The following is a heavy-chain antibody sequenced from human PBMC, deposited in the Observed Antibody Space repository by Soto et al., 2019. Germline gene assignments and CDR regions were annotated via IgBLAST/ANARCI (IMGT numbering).Heavy chain of an antibody. V-gene: IGHV3-13*04. CDR2: IIPAGDT. CDR3: ARVGSSGCFDY. CDR1: GFTFSNYD. Sequence: EVQLVESGGGLVQPGGSLRLSCAASGFTFSNYDMHWVRQATGRGLEWVSAIIPAGDTYYPGSVKGRFTISRENAKNSLYLQMNSLRAGDTAVYYCARVGSSGCFDYWGQGTLVTVSS. J-gene: IGHJ4*02. D-gene: IGHD6-19*01.